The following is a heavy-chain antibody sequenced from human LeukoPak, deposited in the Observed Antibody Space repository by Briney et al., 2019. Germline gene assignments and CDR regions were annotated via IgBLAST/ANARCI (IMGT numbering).Heavy chain of an antibody. V-gene: IGHV3-21*01. Sequence: GGSLRLSCAASGFTFSSYSMNWVRQAPGKGLEWVSSISSSSSYIYYADSAKGRFTISRDNAKNSLYLQMNSLRAEDTAVYYCARDTWELLRNDAFDIWGQGTMVTVSS. CDR1: GFTFSSYS. D-gene: IGHD1-26*01. CDR2: ISSSSSYI. CDR3: ARDTWELLRNDAFDI. J-gene: IGHJ3*02.